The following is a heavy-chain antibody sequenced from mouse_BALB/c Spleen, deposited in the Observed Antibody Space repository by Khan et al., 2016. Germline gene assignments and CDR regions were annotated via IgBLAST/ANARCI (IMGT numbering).Heavy chain of an antibody. J-gene: IGHJ4*01. CDR1: GFTFSSYG. CDR2: INSNGGST. CDR3: ERDGCAMDY. V-gene: IGHV5-6-3*01. Sequence: EVELVESGGGLVQPGGSLKLSCAASGFTFSSYGMSWVRLSPDKTLELVATINSNGGSTYHPDSVQGPFTVSRDNAKNTLYRQMSSLKSEDTAMYYCERDGCAMDYWGQGTSVTVSS.